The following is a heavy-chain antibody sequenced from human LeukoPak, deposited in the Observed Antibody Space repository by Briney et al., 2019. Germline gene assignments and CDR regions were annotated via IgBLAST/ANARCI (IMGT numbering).Heavy chain of an antibody. CDR1: GGSFSGYY. CDR3: ARGWPIAAAGTSGGMDV. J-gene: IGHJ6*02. Sequence: SETLSLTCAVYGGSFSGYYWSWIRQPPGKGLEWIGEINHSGSTNYNPSLKSRVTISVDTSKNQFSLKLSSVTAADTAVYYCARGWPIAAAGTSGGMDVWGQGTTVTVSS. D-gene: IGHD6-13*01. V-gene: IGHV4-34*01. CDR2: INHSGST.